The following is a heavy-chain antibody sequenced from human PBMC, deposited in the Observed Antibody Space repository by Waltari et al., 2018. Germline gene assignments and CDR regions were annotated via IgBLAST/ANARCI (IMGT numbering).Heavy chain of an antibody. D-gene: IGHD3-22*01. V-gene: IGHV4-61*02. Sequence: QVQLQESGPGLVKPSQTLSLTCTVSGGSISSGSYYWSWIRQPAGKGLEWIGRIYTSGSTNSNPSLKSRVTISVDTSKNQFSLKLSSVTAADTAVYYCASLLRGYSQYYFDYWGQGTLVTVSS. CDR2: IYTSGST. CDR3: ASLLRGYSQYYFDY. CDR1: GGSISSGSYY. J-gene: IGHJ4*02.